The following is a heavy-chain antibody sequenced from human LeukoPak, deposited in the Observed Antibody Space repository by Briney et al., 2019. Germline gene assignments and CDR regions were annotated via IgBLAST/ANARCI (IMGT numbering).Heavy chain of an antibody. CDR2: ISGSGGST. V-gene: IGHV3-23*01. CDR1: GFTFSNYA. J-gene: IGHJ6*03. CDR3: VAVADYYYMDV. Sequence: GGSLRLSCAASGFTFSNYAMSWVRQAPGKGLEWVSAISGSGGSTYYADSVKGRFTISRDNSKNTLYLQMNSLRAEDTALYYCVAVADYYYMDVWGKGTPVTISS. D-gene: IGHD6-19*01.